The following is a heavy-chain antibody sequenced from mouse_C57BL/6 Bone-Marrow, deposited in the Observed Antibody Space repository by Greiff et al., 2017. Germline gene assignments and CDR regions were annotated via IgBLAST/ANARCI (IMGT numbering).Heavy chain of an antibody. J-gene: IGHJ1*03. CDR2: IDPSDSYT. D-gene: IGHD1-1*01. Sequence: QVQLKQPGAELVRPGTSVKLSCKASGYTFTSYWMHWVKQRPGQGLEWIGVIDPSDSYTNYNQKFKGKATLTVDTSSSTAYMQLSSLTSEDSAVYYCARSVMDYGSREWYFDVWGTGTTVTVSS. V-gene: IGHV1-59*01. CDR3: ARSVMDYGSREWYFDV. CDR1: GYTFTSYW.